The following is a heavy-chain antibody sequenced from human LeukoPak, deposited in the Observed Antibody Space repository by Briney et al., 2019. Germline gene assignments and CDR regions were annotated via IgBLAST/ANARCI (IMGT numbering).Heavy chain of an antibody. D-gene: IGHD5-12*01. CDR2: FDPEDGET. V-gene: IGHV1-24*01. J-gene: IGHJ4*02. CDR1: GYTFTGYY. Sequence: ASVKVSCKASGYTFTGYYMHWVRQAPGKGLEWMGGFDPEDGETIYAQKFQGRVTMTEDTSTDTAYMELSSLRSEDTAVYYCATWVATISLYYFDYWGQGTLVTVSS. CDR3: ATWVATISLYYFDY.